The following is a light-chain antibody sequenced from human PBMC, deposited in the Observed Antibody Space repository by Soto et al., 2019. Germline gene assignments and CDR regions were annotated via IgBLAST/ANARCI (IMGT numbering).Light chain of an antibody. J-gene: IGKJ3*01. CDR1: QGIRND. Sequence: IQMTQSPSSLSASVGDRVTITCRASQGIRNDLGWYQQKPGKAPKLLIYGASRLQSGVPSRFSGSGSGTNFTLTIGNLQPEDFASYYCQQSYSTPRITFGPGTTVDIK. V-gene: IGKV1-39*01. CDR2: GAS. CDR3: QQSYSTPRIT.